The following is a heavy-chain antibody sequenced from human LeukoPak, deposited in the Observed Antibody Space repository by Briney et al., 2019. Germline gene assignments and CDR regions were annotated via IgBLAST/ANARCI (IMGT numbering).Heavy chain of an antibody. CDR3: ASSMMPYYYYYYMDV. D-gene: IGHD2-2*01. V-gene: IGHV1-69*13. CDR2: IIPIFGTA. Sequence: EASVKVSCKASGGTFSSYAISWVRQAPGQGLEWMGGIIPIFGTANYAQKFQGRVTITADESTSTAYMELSSLRSEDTAVYYCASSMMPYYYYYYMDVWGKGTTVTISS. J-gene: IGHJ6*03. CDR1: GGTFSSYA.